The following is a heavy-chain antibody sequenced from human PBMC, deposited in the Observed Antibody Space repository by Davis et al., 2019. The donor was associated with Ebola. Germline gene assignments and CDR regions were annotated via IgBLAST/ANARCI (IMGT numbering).Heavy chain of an antibody. Sequence: MPSETLSLTCTVSGGSISSSSYYWGWIRQPPGRGLEWIGSIYYSGSTYYNPSLKSRVTISVDTSKNQFSLKLSSVTAADTAVYYCARQKSHYYYYGLDVWGQGTTVTVSS. CDR1: GGSISSSSYY. CDR3: ARQKSHYYYYGLDV. J-gene: IGHJ6*02. CDR2: IYYSGST. V-gene: IGHV4-39*01.